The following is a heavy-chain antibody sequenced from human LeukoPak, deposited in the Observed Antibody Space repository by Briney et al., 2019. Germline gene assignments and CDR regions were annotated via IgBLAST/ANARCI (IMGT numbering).Heavy chain of an antibody. CDR1: GGSISSSSHY. Sequence: KPSETLSLTCTVSGGSISSSSHYWGWIRQPPGKGLEWIGSMYYRGSTYHNPSLKSRVTISVDTSKNQFSLKLSSVTAADTAVYYCARSSAGKYSYVLFATDYWGQGTLVTVSS. CDR3: ARSSAGKYSYVLFATDY. J-gene: IGHJ4*02. CDR2: MYYRGST. D-gene: IGHD5-18*01. V-gene: IGHV4-39*07.